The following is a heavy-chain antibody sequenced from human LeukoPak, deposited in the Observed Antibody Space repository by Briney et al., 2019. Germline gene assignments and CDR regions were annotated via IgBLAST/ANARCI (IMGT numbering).Heavy chain of an antibody. V-gene: IGHV3-21*01. Sequence: PGGSLRLSCAASGFTFSSYSMNWVRQAPGKGLEWVSSISSSSSYIYYADSVKGRFTISRDNAKNSLYLQMNSLRAEDTAVYYCARAALWFGELSGGYYFDYWGQGTLVTVSS. D-gene: IGHD3-10*01. CDR1: GFTFSSYS. CDR3: ARAALWFGELSGGYYFDY. CDR2: ISSSSSYI. J-gene: IGHJ4*02.